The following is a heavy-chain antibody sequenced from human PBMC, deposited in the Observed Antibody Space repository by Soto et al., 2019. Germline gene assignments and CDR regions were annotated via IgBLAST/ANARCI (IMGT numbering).Heavy chain of an antibody. D-gene: IGHD6-19*01. Sequence: EVQLVESGGGLVQSGGSLRLSCTASGFTFSSYSMNWVRQAPGKGLEWVSSIAGSGGDLYYADSLKGRFTISRDNVKKAVFLQMISLRAADAAVYYWARECIAVPGLDHWGQGTLVTVSS. CDR1: GFTFSSYS. CDR3: ARECIAVPGLDH. CDR2: IAGSGGDL. V-gene: IGHV3-21*01. J-gene: IGHJ4*02.